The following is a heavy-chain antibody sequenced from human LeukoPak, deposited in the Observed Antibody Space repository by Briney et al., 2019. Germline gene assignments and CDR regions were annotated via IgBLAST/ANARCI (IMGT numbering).Heavy chain of an antibody. V-gene: IGHV3-23*01. J-gene: IGHJ4*02. CDR1: GFTFSSSA. CDR3: AKSSYSNCGSVRVSYDY. Sequence: GGSLRLSCAASGFTFSSSAMSWVRQAPGKRLEWVSAISGSGGSTYYADSVKGRFTISRDNSKNTLYLQMNSLRAEDTAVYYCAKSSYSNCGSVRVSYDYWGQGTLVTVSS. D-gene: IGHD4-11*01. CDR2: ISGSGGST.